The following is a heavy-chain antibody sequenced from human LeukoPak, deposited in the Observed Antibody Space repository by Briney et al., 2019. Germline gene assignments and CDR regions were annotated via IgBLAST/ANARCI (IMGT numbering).Heavy chain of an antibody. V-gene: IGHV4-61*02. CDR2: FFTSGSI. CDR3: ARSAYCGGACYAEYYFDS. CDR1: GGSIGTGSYY. D-gene: IGHD2-21*02. Sequence: PSQTLSLTCVVSGGSIGTGSYYWSWFRQPAGKGLEWIGRFFTSGSINYNFSLKSRLTLSVDTSKNQFSLNLTSVTAADTAVYFCARSAYCGGACYAEYYFDSWGPGTLVTVSS. J-gene: IGHJ4*02.